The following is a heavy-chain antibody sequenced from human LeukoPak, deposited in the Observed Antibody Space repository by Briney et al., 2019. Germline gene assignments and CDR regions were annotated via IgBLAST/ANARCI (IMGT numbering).Heavy chain of an antibody. Sequence: GGSLRLSCAASGFTFSSYWMHWVRQAPGKGLVWVSRINSDGSSTSYADSVKGRFTISRDNSKDTLNLQMNSLRAEDTAVYYCATTSGSPDYWGQGTLVTVSS. D-gene: IGHD1-26*01. CDR1: GFTFSSYW. CDR2: INSDGSST. CDR3: ATTSGSPDY. V-gene: IGHV3-74*01. J-gene: IGHJ4*02.